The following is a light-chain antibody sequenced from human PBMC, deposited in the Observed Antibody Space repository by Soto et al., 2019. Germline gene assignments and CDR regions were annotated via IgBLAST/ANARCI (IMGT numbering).Light chain of an antibody. J-gene: IGKJ5*01. V-gene: IGKV2-28*01. CDR2: LGF. Sequence: DIVMTQSLSALSVTPGDPASISCRYSQSLLYSNGYNSLDWYLQKPGQSPRLLIYLGFNRASGVPDRFSASGSGTEFTLEITGVEAEDVGIYYCMQGLQTPITFGQGTRLEIK. CDR1: QSLLYSNGYNS. CDR3: MQGLQTPIT.